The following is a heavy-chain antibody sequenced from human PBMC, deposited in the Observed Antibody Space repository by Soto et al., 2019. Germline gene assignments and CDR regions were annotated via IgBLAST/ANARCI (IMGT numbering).Heavy chain of an antibody. Sequence: SETLYLTCTVSGGSISSYYWSWIRQPPGKRLEWIGYIYYSGSTNYNPSLKSRVTISVDTSRNQFSLKLSSVTAADTAVYYCAREGCGGDCYWWSDYHYMDVWGKGTTVTVSS. J-gene: IGHJ6*03. CDR3: AREGCGGDCYWWSDYHYMDV. CDR2: IYYSGST. V-gene: IGHV4-59*01. D-gene: IGHD2-21*01. CDR1: GGSISSYY.